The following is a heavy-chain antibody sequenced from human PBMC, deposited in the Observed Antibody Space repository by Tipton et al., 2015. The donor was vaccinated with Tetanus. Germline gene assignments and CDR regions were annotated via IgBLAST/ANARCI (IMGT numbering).Heavy chain of an antibody. Sequence: SLRLSCAASGFDFRSDWMTWVRQAPGKGLEWVANIKQDGNEKYHVDSVKGRITISRDNGKNLLYLQMNSLRVEDTAVYYCARDPHTIRTGNHRGFDYWGQGTLVTVSS. CDR2: IKQDGNEK. J-gene: IGHJ4*02. CDR1: GFDFRSDW. V-gene: IGHV3-7*03. CDR3: ARDPHTIRTGNHRGFDY. D-gene: IGHD3-10*01.